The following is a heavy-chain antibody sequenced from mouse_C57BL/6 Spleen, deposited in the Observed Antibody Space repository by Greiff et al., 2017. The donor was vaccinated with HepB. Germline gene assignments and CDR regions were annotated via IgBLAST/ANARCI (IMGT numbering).Heavy chain of an antibody. Sequence: DVKLVESGGGLVKPGGSLKLSCAASGFTFSSYAMSWVRQTPEKRLEWVATISDGGSYTYYPDNVKGRFTISRDNAKNNLYLQMSHLKSEDTAMYYCARMYYFDYWGQGTTLTVSS. J-gene: IGHJ2*01. CDR2: ISDGGSYT. V-gene: IGHV5-4*03. CDR3: ARMYYFDY. CDR1: GFTFSSYA.